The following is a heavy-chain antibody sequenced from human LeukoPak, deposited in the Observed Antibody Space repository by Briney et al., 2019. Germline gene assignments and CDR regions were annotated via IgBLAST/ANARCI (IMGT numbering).Heavy chain of an antibody. J-gene: IGHJ4*02. CDR1: GGSISSYY. CDR3: ARRAGIGQAYFDY. CDR2: IYYSGST. Sequence: PSETLSLTCAVSGGSISSYYWSWIRQPPGKGLEWIGYIYYSGSTNYNPSLKSRVTISVDTSKNQFSLNLDPVTAADTAVYYCARRAGIGQAYFDYWGQGTLVTVSS. V-gene: IGHV4-59*08.